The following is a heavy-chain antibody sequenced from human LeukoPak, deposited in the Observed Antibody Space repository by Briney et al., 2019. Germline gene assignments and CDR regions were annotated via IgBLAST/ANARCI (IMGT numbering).Heavy chain of an antibody. J-gene: IGHJ4*02. V-gene: IGHV1-8*01. CDR2: MNPNSGNT. CDR1: GYTFTRYD. D-gene: IGHD3-22*01. CDR3: ARGLGPFRYYYAPSGYNY. Sequence: ASVKVSCKASGYTFTRYDINWVGQAAARGREGMGWMNPNSGNTGYAQKFQERGTMTRTTSISTAYMELSSLSSEAAAVYYCARGLGPFRYYYAPSGYNYWGQGTLVTVSS.